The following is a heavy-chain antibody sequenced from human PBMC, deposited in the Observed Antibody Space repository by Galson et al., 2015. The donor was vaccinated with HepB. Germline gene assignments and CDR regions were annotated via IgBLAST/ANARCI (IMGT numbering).Heavy chain of an antibody. V-gene: IGHV3-7*03. CDR2: IKPDGSQK. D-gene: IGHD3-22*01. Sequence: SLRLSCAASGFTLGSYWMSWVRQTPGKGLEWVANIKPDGSQKYSVDSVKGRFTISRDNAKNSLYLQMNSLRAEDTAVYYCARVRHYYDSSGYYSNYFDYWGQGTLVTVSS. J-gene: IGHJ4*02. CDR1: GFTLGSYW. CDR3: ARVRHYYDSSGYYSNYFDY.